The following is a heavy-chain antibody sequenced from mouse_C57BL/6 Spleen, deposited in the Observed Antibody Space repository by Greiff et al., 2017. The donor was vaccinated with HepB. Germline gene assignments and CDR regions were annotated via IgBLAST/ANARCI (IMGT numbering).Heavy chain of an antibody. V-gene: IGHV1-66*01. D-gene: IGHD3-2*02. Sequence: QVHVKQSGPELVKPGASVKISCKASGYSFTSYYIHWVKQRPGQGLEWIGWIYPGSGNTKYNEKFKGKATLTADTSSSNAYMQLSSLTSEDSAVYYCAREGLAQDYAMDYWGQGTSVTVSS. CDR2: IYPGSGNT. J-gene: IGHJ4*01. CDR3: AREGLAQDYAMDY. CDR1: GYSFTSYY.